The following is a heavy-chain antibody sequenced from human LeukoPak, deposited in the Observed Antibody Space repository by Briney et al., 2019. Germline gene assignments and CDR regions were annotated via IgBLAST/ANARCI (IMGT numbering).Heavy chain of an antibody. V-gene: IGHV3-66*01. CDR2: IYSGDST. Sequence: GGSLRLSCAASGFTVSSNYVSWVRQAPGKGLEWVSVIYSGDSTHYADSVKGRFTISRDNSKNTLYLQMNSLRAEDTAVYYCAKSMNSAKSPAFDYWGQGTLVTVSS. CDR1: GFTVSSNY. D-gene: IGHD1-26*01. CDR3: AKSMNSAKSPAFDY. J-gene: IGHJ4*02.